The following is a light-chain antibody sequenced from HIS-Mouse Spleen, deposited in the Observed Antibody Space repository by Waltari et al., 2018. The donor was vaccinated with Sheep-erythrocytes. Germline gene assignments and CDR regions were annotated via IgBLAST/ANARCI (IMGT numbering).Light chain of an antibody. Sequence: QSALTPPRSVSGSPGQPVPIPRTGTSSHAGGYNSVSWYQQHPGKAPKLMIYDVSKRPSGVPDRFSGSKSGNTASLTISGLQAEDEADYYCCSYAGSYNHVFATGTKVTVL. V-gene: IGLV2-11*01. CDR1: SSHAGGYNS. CDR2: DVS. CDR3: CSYAGSYNHV. J-gene: IGLJ1*01.